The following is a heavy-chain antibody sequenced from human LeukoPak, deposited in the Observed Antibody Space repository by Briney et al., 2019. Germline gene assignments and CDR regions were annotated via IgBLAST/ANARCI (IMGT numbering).Heavy chain of an antibody. CDR1: GFTFSSYA. CDR2: ISYDGSNK. V-gene: IGHV3-30*01. Sequence: GGSLRLSCAASGFTFSSYAMHWVRQAPGKGLEWVAVISYDGSNKYYADSVKGRFTISRDNSKNTLYLQMNSLRAEDTAVYYCARDSGDVSRYLGSSGWYGEYYFDYWGQGTLVTVSS. CDR3: ARDSGDVSRYLGSSGWYGEYYFDY. D-gene: IGHD6-19*01. J-gene: IGHJ4*02.